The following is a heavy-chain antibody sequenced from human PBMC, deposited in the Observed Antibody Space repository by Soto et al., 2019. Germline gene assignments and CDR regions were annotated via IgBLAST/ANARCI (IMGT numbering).Heavy chain of an antibody. CDR2: IYYSGST. CDR3: AAATIGQIAFAEYFQH. D-gene: IGHD6-25*01. CDR1: GGSISSYY. Sequence: SETLSLTCTVSGGSISSYYWSWIRQPPGKGLEWIGYIYYSGSTNYNPSLKSRVTISVDTSKNQFSLKLSSVTAADTAVYYCAAATIGQIAFAEYFQHWGQGTLVTVSS. J-gene: IGHJ1*01. V-gene: IGHV4-59*01.